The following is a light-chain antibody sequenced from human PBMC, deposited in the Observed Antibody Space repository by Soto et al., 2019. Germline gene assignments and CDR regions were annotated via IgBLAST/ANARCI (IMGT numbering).Light chain of an antibody. CDR1: QSVSSD. Sequence: EIVMTQSPATLSVSPGESATLSCRASQSVSSDLAWYQRKPGQAPRLLIYYTSTRATGFPARFSGGGSGTEFTLTISSLQSEDVATYFCQKYNSPPRTFGQGTKVDIK. CDR3: QKYNSPPRT. J-gene: IGKJ1*01. V-gene: IGKV3-15*01. CDR2: YTS.